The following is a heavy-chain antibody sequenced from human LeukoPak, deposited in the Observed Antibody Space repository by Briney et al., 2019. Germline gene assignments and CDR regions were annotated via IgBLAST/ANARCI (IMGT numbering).Heavy chain of an antibody. Sequence: ASVKVSCKASGYTFTGYYIHWVRQAPGQGLEWMAWINPDSGGTNYAQKFQGRVTMTRDTSISTAYMELSRLRSDDTAVYYCARDLSSYYGSGSYYPHFDYWGQGTLVTVSS. CDR2: INPDSGGT. V-gene: IGHV1-2*02. D-gene: IGHD3-10*01. J-gene: IGHJ4*02. CDR3: ARDLSSYYGSGSYYPHFDY. CDR1: GYTFTGYY.